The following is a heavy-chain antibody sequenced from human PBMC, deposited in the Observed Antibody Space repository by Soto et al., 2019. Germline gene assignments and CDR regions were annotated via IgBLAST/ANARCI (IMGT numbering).Heavy chain of an antibody. Sequence: SETLSLTCAVYGGSFSGYYWSWIRQPPGKGLEWIGEINHSGSTNYNPSLKSRVTISVDTSKNQFSLKLSSVTAADTAVYYCARGEYIVVVVAAPGGPNWFDPWGQGTLVTVSS. CDR2: INHSGST. V-gene: IGHV4-34*01. J-gene: IGHJ5*02. CDR3: ARGEYIVVVVAAPGGPNWFDP. CDR1: GGSFSGYY. D-gene: IGHD2-15*01.